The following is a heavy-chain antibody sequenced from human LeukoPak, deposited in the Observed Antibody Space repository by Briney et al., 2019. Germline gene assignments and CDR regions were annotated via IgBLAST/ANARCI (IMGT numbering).Heavy chain of an antibody. CDR1: GYTFIGYY. V-gene: IGHV1-2*06. J-gene: IGHJ4*02. Sequence: ASVKVSCKASGYTFIGYYLHWVRQAPGQGLEFMGHINPDSGATTYAQKFQGRVTITRDTSISTAYMELSSLTSDDTAVYYCARNDRGSGVGYWGQGNRLTVSS. CDR3: ARNDRGSGVGY. CDR2: INPDSGAT. D-gene: IGHD3-10*01.